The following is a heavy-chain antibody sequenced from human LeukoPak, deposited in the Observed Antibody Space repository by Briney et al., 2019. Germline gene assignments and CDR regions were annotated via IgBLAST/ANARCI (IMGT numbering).Heavy chain of an antibody. CDR3: ARGLRPSSVDY. CDR1: GGSISSSSYY. D-gene: IGHD4-17*01. J-gene: IGHJ4*02. V-gene: IGHV4-39*07. Sequence: PSETLSLTCTVSGGSISSSSYYWGWIRQPPGKGLEWIGSIYYSGSTYYNPSLKSRVTISVDTSENQFSLKLSSVTAADTAVYYCARGLRPSSVDYWGQGTLVTVSS. CDR2: IYYSGST.